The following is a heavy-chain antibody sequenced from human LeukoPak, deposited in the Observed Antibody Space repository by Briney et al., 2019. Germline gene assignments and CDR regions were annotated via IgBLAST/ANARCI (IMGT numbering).Heavy chain of an antibody. D-gene: IGHD2-15*01. V-gene: IGHV1-69*05. CDR1: GGTFSSYA. J-gene: IGHJ4*02. CDR3: ARTRVAATRELGY. CDR2: IIPIFGTA. Sequence: SVKVSCKASGGTFSSYAISWVRQAPGQGLEWMGGIIPIFGTANYAQKFQGWVTMTRDTSISTAYMELSRLRSDDTAVYYCARTRVAATRELGYWGQGTLVTVSS.